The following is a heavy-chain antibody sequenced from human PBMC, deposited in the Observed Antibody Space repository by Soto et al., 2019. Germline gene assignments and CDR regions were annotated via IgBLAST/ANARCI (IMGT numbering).Heavy chain of an antibody. D-gene: IGHD2-2*02. Sequence: EVQLVESGGDLVQPGGSLRLSCVPSGLSFSNSWMTWFRQAPGKGLEWVASMNQDGSAKNSVEVRFTISRDNTKNSLYLQVISLRAEDTAVYYCTRDNGYNWFDPWGQGTLLTVSS. CDR2: MNQDGSAK. CDR3: TRDNGYNWFDP. J-gene: IGHJ5*02. CDR1: GLSFSNSW. V-gene: IGHV3-7*01.